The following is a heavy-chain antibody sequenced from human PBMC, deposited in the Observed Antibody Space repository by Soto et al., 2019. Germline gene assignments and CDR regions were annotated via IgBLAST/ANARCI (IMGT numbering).Heavy chain of an antibody. D-gene: IGHD1-7*01. CDR1: GFSLSNARMG. CDR3: ARIQYNWNYLYYYYYMDV. J-gene: IGHJ6*03. Sequence: GSGPTLVNPTETLTLTCTVSGFSLSNARMGVSWIRQPPGKALEWLAHIFSNDEKSYSTSLKSRLTISKDTSKSQVVLTMTNMDPVDTATYYCARIQYNWNYLYYYYYMDVWGKGTTVTVSS. CDR2: IFSNDEK. V-gene: IGHV2-26*01.